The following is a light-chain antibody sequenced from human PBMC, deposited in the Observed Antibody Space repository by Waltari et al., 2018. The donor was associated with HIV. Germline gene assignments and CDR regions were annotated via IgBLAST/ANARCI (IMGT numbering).Light chain of an antibody. J-gene: IGLJ3*02. CDR2: SND. V-gene: IGLV1-44*01. CDR1: ISDIGSNT. Sequence: QSVLTQPPSASGTPGQRVPISCSGSISDIGSNTVNWYQQLPGTAPKLLIYSNDQRPSGVPDRFSGSKSGTSASLAISGLRSEDEADYYCATWDDSLDGPMFGGGTKLTVL. CDR3: ATWDDSLDGPM.